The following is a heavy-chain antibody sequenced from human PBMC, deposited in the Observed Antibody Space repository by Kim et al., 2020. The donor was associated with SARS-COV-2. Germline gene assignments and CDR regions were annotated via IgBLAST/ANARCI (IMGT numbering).Heavy chain of an antibody. D-gene: IGHD3-3*01. J-gene: IGHJ4*02. V-gene: IGHV3-15*07. CDR1: GFTFSDAW. CDR3: LTGVGLQWFDGF. CDR2: IKSKTDDGTT. Sequence: GGSLRLSCGVSGFTFSDAWMNWVRQTPGRGLEWVGRIKSKTDDGTTEYAEPVRGRFSISRDHSRSTLYLQMNSLKTEDTAVYYCLTGVGLQWFDGFWGQGTLVTVSS.